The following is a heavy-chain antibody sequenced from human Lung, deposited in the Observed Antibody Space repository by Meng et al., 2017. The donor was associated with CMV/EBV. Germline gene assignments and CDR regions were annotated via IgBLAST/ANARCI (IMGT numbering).Heavy chain of an antibody. CDR2: VFYTGST. J-gene: IGHJ3*01. CDR3: ARVQACSFDF. CDR1: NSSFTDHT. Sequence: LRLSCGVFNSSFTDHTWNWIRQPPGKAPQYIGDVFYTGSTTYNPSLKGRVIISLDSSKSQFSLKLSSVTAGDTAVYYCARVQACSFDFWGQGTMVTVSS. V-gene: IGHV4-59*11.